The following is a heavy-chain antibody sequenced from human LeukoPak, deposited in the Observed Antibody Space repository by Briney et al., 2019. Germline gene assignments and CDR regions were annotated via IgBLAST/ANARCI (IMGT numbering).Heavy chain of an antibody. J-gene: IGHJ4*02. Sequence: SVKVSCKASGGTFSSYAISWVRQVPGQGLEWMGGIIPIFGTANYAQKFQGRVTITADESTSTAYMELSSLRSEDTAVYYCARDRYCSSTSRYTGDFDYWGQGTLVTVSS. V-gene: IGHV1-69*13. D-gene: IGHD2-2*02. CDR3: ARDRYCSSTSRYTGDFDY. CDR1: GGTFSSYA. CDR2: IIPIFGTA.